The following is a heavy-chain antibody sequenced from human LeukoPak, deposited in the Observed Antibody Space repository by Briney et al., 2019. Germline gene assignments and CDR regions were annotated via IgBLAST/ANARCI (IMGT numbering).Heavy chain of an antibody. CDR1: GYTFTSYD. J-gene: IGHJ6*02. Sequence: ASVKVSCKASGYTFTSYDINWVRQATGQGLEWMGWMNPNSGNTGYAQKFQGRVTMTRNTSISTAYMELSSLRSEDTAVYYCARDLFEGFEELIFLYGLDVWGQGTTVAVSS. CDR2: MNPNSGNT. V-gene: IGHV1-8*01. CDR3: ARDLFEGFEELIFLYGLDV. D-gene: IGHD3-10*01.